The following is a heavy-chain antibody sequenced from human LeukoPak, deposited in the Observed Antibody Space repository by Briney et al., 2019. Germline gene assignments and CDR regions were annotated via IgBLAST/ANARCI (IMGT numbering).Heavy chain of an antibody. J-gene: IGHJ3*02. D-gene: IGHD2-15*01. CDR1: GLTFDYYG. CDR2: ISSGGTTI. V-gene: IGHV3-11*04. Sequence: GGSLRLSCAASGLTFDYYGMSWVRQAPGKGLEWVSYISSGGTTIYYADSGKGRFTMSRDNAKSSLYLQMNSLRAEDTAVYYCARPVVAATTPDTFDIWGQGTMVTVSS. CDR3: ARPVVAATTPDTFDI.